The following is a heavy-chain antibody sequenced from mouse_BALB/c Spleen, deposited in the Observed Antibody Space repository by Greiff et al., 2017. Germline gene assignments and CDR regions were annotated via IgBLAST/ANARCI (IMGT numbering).Heavy chain of an antibody. Sequence: EVKVEESGGGLVKPGGSLKLSCAASGFTFSDYYMYWVRQTPEKRLEWVATISDGGSYTYYPDSVKGRFTISRDNAKNNLYLQMSSLKSEDTAMYYCARDTNSWFAYWGQGTLVTVSA. D-gene: IGHD4-1*01. CDR3: ARDTNSWFAY. CDR1: GFTFSDYY. J-gene: IGHJ3*01. CDR2: ISDGGSYT. V-gene: IGHV5-4*02.